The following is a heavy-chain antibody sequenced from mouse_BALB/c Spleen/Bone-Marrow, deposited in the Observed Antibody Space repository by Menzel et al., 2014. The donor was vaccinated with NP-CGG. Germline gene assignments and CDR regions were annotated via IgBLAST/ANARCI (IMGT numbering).Heavy chain of an antibody. V-gene: IGHV1S127*01. J-gene: IGHJ2*02. CDR2: IDPSNSET. CDR1: GYTFTSYW. CDR3: ARLDGNYRNYFDY. Sequence: QVQLQHPGPELVRPGASVKMSCKASGYTFTSYWTHWVKQRPGQGLEWIGMIDPSNSETRLTQPFRDKATLNVDKSSNTAYMQLSSLTSEDSAVYYCARLDGNYRNYFDYWGQGTSLTVSS. D-gene: IGHD2-1*01.